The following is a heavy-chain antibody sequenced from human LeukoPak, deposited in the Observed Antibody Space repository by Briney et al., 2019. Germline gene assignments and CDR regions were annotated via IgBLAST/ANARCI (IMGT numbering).Heavy chain of an antibody. CDR3: ARGPYYFDS. J-gene: IGHJ4*02. CDR1: GVSISSCGFY. V-gene: IGHV4-39*07. CDR2: IYYSGGN. Sequence: KSSETLSLSCTVSGVSISSCGFYWGWIRQPPGKGLEWFGSIYYSGGNYYNPSLNSRVTISVDTSKNQFSLRLSSVTAADTAVYYCARGPYYFDSWGPGTLVTVSS.